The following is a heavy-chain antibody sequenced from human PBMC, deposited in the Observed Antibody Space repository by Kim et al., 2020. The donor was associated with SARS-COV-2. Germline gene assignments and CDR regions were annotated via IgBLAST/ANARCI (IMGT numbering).Heavy chain of an antibody. J-gene: IGHJ4*02. Sequence: ASVKVSCKASGYTFTSYGISWVRQAPGQGLEWMGWISAYNGNTNYAQKLQGRVTMTTDTSTSTAYMELRSLRSDDTAVYYCARDDRNYYDSSGYYSENYFDYWGQGTLVTVSS. CDR3: ARDDRNYYDSSGYYSENYFDY. D-gene: IGHD3-22*01. V-gene: IGHV1-18*04. CDR1: GYTFTSYG. CDR2: ISAYNGNT.